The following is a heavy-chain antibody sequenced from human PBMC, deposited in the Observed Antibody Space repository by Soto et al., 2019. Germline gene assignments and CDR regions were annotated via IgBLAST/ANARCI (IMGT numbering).Heavy chain of an antibody. CDR1: GGAFSGYY. Sequence: QVQLQQWGAGLLKPSETLSLTCAVYGGAFSGYYWSWIRQPPGKRLEWIGEINHSGSTNYNPYLKSRVTISVDTSKNQFSLKLSSVTAADTAVYYCARGARPNNYAILRTTRPGVGYWGQGTLVTVSS. V-gene: IGHV4-34*01. J-gene: IGHJ4*02. D-gene: IGHD4-4*01. CDR3: ARGARPNNYAILRTTRPGVGY. CDR2: INHSGST.